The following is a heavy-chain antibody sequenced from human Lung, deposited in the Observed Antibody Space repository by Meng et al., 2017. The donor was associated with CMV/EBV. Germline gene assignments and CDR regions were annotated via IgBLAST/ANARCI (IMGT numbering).Heavy chain of an antibody. Sequence: GGSXRLXCKGSGYSFTSYWIGWVRQMPGKGLEWMGIIYPGDSDTRYSPSFQGQVTISADKSISTAYLQWSSLKASDTAMYYCARSFYDFWSGYTDYYYGMDVWXQGTXVTVSS. CDR2: IYPGDSDT. CDR1: GYSFTSYW. V-gene: IGHV5-51*01. J-gene: IGHJ6*02. CDR3: ARSFYDFWSGYTDYYYGMDV. D-gene: IGHD3-3*01.